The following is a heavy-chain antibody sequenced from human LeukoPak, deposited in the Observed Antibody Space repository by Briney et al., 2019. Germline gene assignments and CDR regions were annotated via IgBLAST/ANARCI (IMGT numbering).Heavy chain of an antibody. Sequence: SETLSLTCTVSGGSISSHYWSWIRQPPGKGLEWIWYIFYSGSTNYNRSLKSRVTISVATSKNQSSLKLSSVTAADTAVYYCATGRRGSTKSPSYSYSYMDVWGKGTTVTVSS. J-gene: IGHJ6*03. D-gene: IGHD1-26*01. CDR3: ATGRRGSTKSPSYSYSYMDV. CDR1: GGSISSHY. CDR2: IFYSGST. V-gene: IGHV4-59*11.